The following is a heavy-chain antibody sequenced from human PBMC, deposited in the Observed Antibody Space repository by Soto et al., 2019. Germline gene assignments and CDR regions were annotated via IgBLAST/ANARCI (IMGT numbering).Heavy chain of an antibody. Sequence: GASVKVSCKASGYTFTSYYMHWVRQAPGQGLEWMGIINPSGGSTSYAQKFQGRVTMTRDTSTSTVYMELSSLRSEDTAVYYCARGQRQWLPYYYYYGMDVWGQGTTVTVYS. CDR3: ARGQRQWLPYYYYYGMDV. D-gene: IGHD6-19*01. CDR2: INPSGGST. CDR1: GYTFTSYY. J-gene: IGHJ6*02. V-gene: IGHV1-46*01.